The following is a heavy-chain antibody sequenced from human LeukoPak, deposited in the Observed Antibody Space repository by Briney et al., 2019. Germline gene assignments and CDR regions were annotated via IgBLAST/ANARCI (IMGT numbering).Heavy chain of an antibody. J-gene: IGHJ4*02. V-gene: IGHV2-5*08. CDR1: GFSLSTSGMC. CDR3: AHSKSTRYFDWLVDY. D-gene: IGHD3-9*01. Sequence: ASGPTLVNPTQTLTLTCTFSGFSLSTSGMCVSWIRQPPGKALEWLSRIYWDDDKRYSPSLKSRLTITKDTSKNQVVLTMTNMDPVDTATYYCAHSKSTRYFDWLVDYWGQGTLVTVSS. CDR2: IYWDDDK.